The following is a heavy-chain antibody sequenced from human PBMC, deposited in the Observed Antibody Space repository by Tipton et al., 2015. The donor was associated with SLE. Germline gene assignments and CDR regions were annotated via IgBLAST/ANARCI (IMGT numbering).Heavy chain of an antibody. J-gene: IGHJ3*02. CDR2: IYYSGST. V-gene: IGHV4-59*01. D-gene: IGHD3-10*01. Sequence: TLSLTCTVSGGSISSYYWSWIRQPPGKGLEWIGYIYYSGSTNYNPSLKSRVTISVDTSKNQFPLKLSSVTAADTAVYYCARDRAGPGGAFDIWGQGTMVTVSS. CDR1: GGSISSYY. CDR3: ARDRAGPGGAFDI.